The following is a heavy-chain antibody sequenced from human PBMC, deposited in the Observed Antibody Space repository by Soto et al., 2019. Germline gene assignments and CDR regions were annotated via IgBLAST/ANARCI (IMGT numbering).Heavy chain of an antibody. CDR2: IYYSGST. CDR3: ARGGTGTRGYYYYYYMDV. Sequence: SETLSLTCTVSGGSISSYYWSWIRQPPGKGLEWIGYIYYSGSTNYNPSLKSRVTISVDTSKNQFSLKLSSVTAADTAVYYCARGGTGTRGYYYYYYMDVWGKGTTVTVSS. J-gene: IGHJ6*03. V-gene: IGHV4-59*01. D-gene: IGHD1-1*01. CDR1: GGSISSYY.